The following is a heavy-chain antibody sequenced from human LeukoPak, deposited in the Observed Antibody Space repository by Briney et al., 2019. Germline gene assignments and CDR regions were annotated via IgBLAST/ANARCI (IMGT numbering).Heavy chain of an antibody. CDR1: GFTFGNYA. D-gene: IGHD6-13*01. CDR2: ISGTGSST. CDR3: AKGVRSSSSWSYFDY. V-gene: IGHV3-23*01. Sequence: PGESLRLSCEASGFTFGNYAMNWVRQAPGKGLEWVSTISGTGSSTYYADSAKGRFTISRDNSKNTLHLQMNGLRAEDTAVYYCAKGVRSSSSWSYFDYWGQGTLVTVSS. J-gene: IGHJ4*02.